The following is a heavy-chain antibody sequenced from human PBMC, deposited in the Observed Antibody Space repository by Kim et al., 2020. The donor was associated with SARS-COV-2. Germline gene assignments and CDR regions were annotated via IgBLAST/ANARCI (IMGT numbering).Heavy chain of an antibody. J-gene: IGHJ4*02. Sequence: SVKGRFTISRDNAKNTLYLQMNSLRAEDTAVYYCASRVYNNDSSGYDKGDWGQGTLVTVSS. V-gene: IGHV3-11*04. D-gene: IGHD3-22*01. CDR3: ASRVYNNDSSGYDKGD.